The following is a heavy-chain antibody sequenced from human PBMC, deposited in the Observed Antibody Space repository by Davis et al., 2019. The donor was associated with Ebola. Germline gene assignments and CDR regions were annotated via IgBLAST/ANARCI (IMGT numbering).Heavy chain of an antibody. V-gene: IGHV5-10-1*01. D-gene: IGHD3-16*01. J-gene: IGHJ3*02. CDR1: GYSFTSYW. CDR3: ARRAAVAYDHVWGISRHDAFDI. Sequence: GESLKISCKASGYSFTSYWISWVRQMPGKGLEWMGRIDPSDSYTNYSPSFQGQVTISADKSIATAYLQWSSLKASDTAMYYCARRAAVAYDHVWGISRHDAFDIWGQGTMVTVSS. CDR2: IDPSDSYT.